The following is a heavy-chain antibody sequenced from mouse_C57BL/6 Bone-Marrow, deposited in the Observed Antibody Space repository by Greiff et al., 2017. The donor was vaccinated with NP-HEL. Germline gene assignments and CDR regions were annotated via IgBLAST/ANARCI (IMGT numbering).Heavy chain of an antibody. Sequence: VQLQQSGAELMKPGASVKLSCKATGYTFTGYWIEWVKQRPGHGLEWIGEILPGSGSTNYNEKFKGKATFTADTSANTAYMQLSSLTTEDSAIYYCARLRYYGSSPGWYFDVWGTGTTVTVSS. CDR1: GYTFTGYW. J-gene: IGHJ1*03. V-gene: IGHV1-9*01. CDR2: ILPGSGST. CDR3: ARLRYYGSSPGWYFDV. D-gene: IGHD1-1*01.